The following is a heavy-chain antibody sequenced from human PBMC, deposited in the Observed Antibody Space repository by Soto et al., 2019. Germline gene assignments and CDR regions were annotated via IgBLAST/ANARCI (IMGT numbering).Heavy chain of an antibody. CDR2: VSSTGGT. CDR1: SGPSSSHN. CDR3: VRQGIGNLHGLVDV. J-gene: IGHJ6*02. Sequence: QVQLQQSGPGLVKPSETLSLTCSVSSGPSSSHNWGWIRQPPGRGLEWIGYVSSTGGTSYNPSLKSRVPISAHTSTNHISLTLTSVTAADTAVYYCVRQGIGNLHGLVDVWGQGTTVRVSS. D-gene: IGHD1-1*01. V-gene: IGHV4-59*08.